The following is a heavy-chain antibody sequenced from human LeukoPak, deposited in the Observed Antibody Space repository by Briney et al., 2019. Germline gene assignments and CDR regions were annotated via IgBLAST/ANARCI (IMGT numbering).Heavy chain of an antibody. V-gene: IGHV4-59*01. D-gene: IGHD6-13*01. CDR1: GGSISSYY. Sequence: PSETLSLTCTVSGGSISSYYWSWIRQPPGKGLEWIGYIYYSGSTNYNPSLKSRVTISVDTSKNQFSLKLSSVTAADTAVYYCARVYSRGGHYYYYYMDVWGKGTTVTISS. J-gene: IGHJ6*03. CDR3: ARVYSRGGHYYYYYMDV. CDR2: IYYSGST.